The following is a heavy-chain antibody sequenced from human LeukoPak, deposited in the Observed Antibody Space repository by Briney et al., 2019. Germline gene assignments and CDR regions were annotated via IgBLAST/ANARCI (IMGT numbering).Heavy chain of an antibody. CDR3: ARHVDCSSTSCPGDY. CDR1: GYSFTSYW. CDR2: IYPGDSDT. Sequence: GESLKISCKGSGYSFTSYWIGWVRQMPGKGLECMGIIYPGDSDTRYSPSFQGQVTISADKSISTAYLQWSSLKASDTAMSYCARHVDCSSTSCPGDYWGQGTLVTVSS. V-gene: IGHV5-51*01. D-gene: IGHD2-2*01. J-gene: IGHJ4*02.